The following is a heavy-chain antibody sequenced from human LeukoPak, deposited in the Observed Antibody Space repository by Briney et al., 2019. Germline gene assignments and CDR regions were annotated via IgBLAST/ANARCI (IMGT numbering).Heavy chain of an antibody. CDR2: ISSSSSYI. V-gene: IGHV3-21*01. Sequence: GSLTLAWAPSGLTFSSYSMNWVSQAPGNGREWVSSISSSSSYIYYADSVKDRFTISSDNAKNSLYLQMNSLSAEDTAVYSCARATYPDCSSTSCYPDYWGQGTLVTVSS. CDR3: ARATYPDCSSTSCYPDY. J-gene: IGHJ4*02. D-gene: IGHD2-2*01. CDR1: GLTFSSYS.